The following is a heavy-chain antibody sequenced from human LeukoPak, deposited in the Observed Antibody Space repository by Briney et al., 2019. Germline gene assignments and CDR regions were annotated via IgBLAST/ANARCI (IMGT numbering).Heavy chain of an antibody. J-gene: IGHJ3*02. CDR1: GGTFSSYA. CDR3: ARALTPSDAFDI. CDR2: IIPILGIA. Sequence: RASVKVSCKASGGTFSSYAISWVRPAPGQGLEWMGRIIPILGIANYAQKFQGRVTITADKSTSTAYMELSSLRSEDTAVYYCARALTPSDAFDIWGQGTMVTVSS. V-gene: IGHV1-69*04. D-gene: IGHD3-16*01.